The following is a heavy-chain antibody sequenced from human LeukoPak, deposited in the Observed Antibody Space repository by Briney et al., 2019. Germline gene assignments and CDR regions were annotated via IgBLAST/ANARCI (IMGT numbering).Heavy chain of an antibody. D-gene: IGHD1-26*01. CDR3: ARAEASRSSGKILGY. V-gene: IGHV1-8*01. J-gene: IGHJ4*02. CDR2: MNPNSGNT. Sequence: GASVKVSCKASGYTFTSYDINWVRQATGQGPEWMGWMNPNSGNTGYAEKFQGRVTMTRNTSISTAYKELSSLTSEDTAVYYCARAEASRSSGKILGYWGQGTLVTVSS. CDR1: GYTFTSYD.